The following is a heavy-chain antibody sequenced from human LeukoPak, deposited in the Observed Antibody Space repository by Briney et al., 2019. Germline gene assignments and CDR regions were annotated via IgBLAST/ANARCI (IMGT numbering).Heavy chain of an antibody. CDR2: IYHSGST. V-gene: IGHV4-4*02. Sequence: SGTLSLTCAVSGDSISSTNWWSWVRQPPGKGLEWIGEIYHSGSTNYNPSLKSRVTISVDTSKNQFSLKLSSVTAADTAVYYCARDPGRYYGSGSYPYYFDYWGQGTLVTVSS. J-gene: IGHJ4*02. CDR1: GDSISSTNW. D-gene: IGHD3-10*01. CDR3: ARDPGRYYGSGSYPYYFDY.